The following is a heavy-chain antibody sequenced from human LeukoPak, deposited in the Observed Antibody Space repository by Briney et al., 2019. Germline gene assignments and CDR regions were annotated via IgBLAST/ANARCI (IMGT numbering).Heavy chain of an antibody. CDR2: INPSGSST. CDR3: ARDYVSGSFGP. J-gene: IGHJ5*02. V-gene: IGHV1-46*01. Sequence: GASVKVSCKASGYSFTSHYMHWVRQAPGQGLEWLGLINPSGSSTLYAQKFQGRVTMTRDMSTTTDYMELSSLRSEDTAVYYCARDYVSGSFGPWGQGTLVTVSS. CDR1: GYSFTSHY. D-gene: IGHD3-10*01.